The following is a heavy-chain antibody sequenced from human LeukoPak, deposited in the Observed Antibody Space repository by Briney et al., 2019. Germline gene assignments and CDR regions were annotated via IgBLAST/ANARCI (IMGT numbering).Heavy chain of an antibody. CDR2: ISGSGGGT. CDR3: AKNSHYYDSSGYPGG. CDR1: GFTFSSYA. Sequence: GGSLRLSCAASGFTFSSYAMSWVRQAPGKGLEWVSSISGSGGGTFYADSVKGRFTISRDNSKNTLYLQMNSLRAEDTAVYYCAKNSHYYDSSGYPGGWGQGTLVTVSS. V-gene: IGHV3-23*01. J-gene: IGHJ4*02. D-gene: IGHD3-22*01.